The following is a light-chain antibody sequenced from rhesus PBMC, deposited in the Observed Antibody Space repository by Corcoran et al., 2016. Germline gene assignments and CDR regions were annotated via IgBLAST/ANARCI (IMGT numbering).Light chain of an antibody. CDR3: QQYNSDPPT. V-gene: IGKV1-37*01. CDR1: QGISSY. CDR2: YAS. Sequence: DIQMTQSPSSLSTSVGDRVTITCRASQGISSYLAWYQQNTGKAPKPLIYYASNLESGVPSRFSGSGSGTEFTLTSSRLQPEDFATYYCQQYNSDPPTFGGGTKVEIK. J-gene: IGKJ4*01.